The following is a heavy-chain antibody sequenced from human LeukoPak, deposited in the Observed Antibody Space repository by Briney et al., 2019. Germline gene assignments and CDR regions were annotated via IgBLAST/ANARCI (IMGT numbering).Heavy chain of an antibody. J-gene: IGHJ4*02. V-gene: IGHV3-64*01. CDR1: GFTFSSYA. D-gene: IGHD3-22*01. Sequence: GRSLRLSCAASGFTFSSYAMHWVRQAPGKGLEYVSAISSNGGSTYYANSVKGRFTISRDNSKNTLYLQMGSLRAEDMAVYYCARFYDSSGYFDYWGQGTLVTVSS. CDR3: ARFYDSSGYFDY. CDR2: ISSNGGST.